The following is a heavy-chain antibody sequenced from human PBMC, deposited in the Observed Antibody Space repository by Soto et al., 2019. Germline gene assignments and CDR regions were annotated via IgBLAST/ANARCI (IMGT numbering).Heavy chain of an antibody. CDR3: TTGVGAIPYYYYGMDV. D-gene: IGHD1-26*01. J-gene: IGHJ6*02. Sequence: EVQLVESGGGLVKPGGSLRLSCAASGFTFSNAWMSWVRQAPGKGLEWVGRIKSKTDGGTTDYTAPVKGRFTISRDDSKNTLYLQMNRLKTEDTAVYYCTTGVGAIPYYYYGMDVWGQGTTVTVSS. CDR1: GFTFSNAW. CDR2: IKSKTDGGTT. V-gene: IGHV3-15*01.